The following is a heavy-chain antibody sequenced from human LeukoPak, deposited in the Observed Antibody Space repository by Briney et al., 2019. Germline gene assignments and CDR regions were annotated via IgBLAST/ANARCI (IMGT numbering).Heavy chain of an antibody. CDR3: ARDVGYCSSTSCPRDAFDI. Sequence: SETLSLTCTVSGGSISSYYWSWIRQPAGKGLEWIGRIYTSGSTNYNPSLKSRVTMSVDTSKNQFSLKLSSVTAADTAVYYCARDVGYCSSTSCPRDAFDIWGQGTMVTVSS. J-gene: IGHJ3*02. CDR1: GGSISSYY. V-gene: IGHV4-4*07. CDR2: IYTSGST. D-gene: IGHD2-2*01.